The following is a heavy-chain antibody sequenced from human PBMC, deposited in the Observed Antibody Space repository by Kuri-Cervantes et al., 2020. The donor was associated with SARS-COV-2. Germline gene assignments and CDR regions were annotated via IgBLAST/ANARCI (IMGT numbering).Heavy chain of an antibody. CDR2: ISSNGGST. V-gene: IGHV3-64D*06. CDR3: VKSSYGGSSSWPDY. Sequence: GESLKISCSASGFTFSSYAMHLVRQAPGKGLEYVSAISSNGGSTYYADSVKGRFTISRDNSKNTLYLQMSSLRAEGTAVYYCVKSSYGGSSSWPDYWGQGTLVTVSS. D-gene: IGHD6-13*01. J-gene: IGHJ4*02. CDR1: GFTFSSYA.